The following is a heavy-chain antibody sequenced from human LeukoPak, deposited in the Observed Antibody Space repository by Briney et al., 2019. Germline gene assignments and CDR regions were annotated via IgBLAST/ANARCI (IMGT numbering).Heavy chain of an antibody. D-gene: IGHD6-19*01. J-gene: IGHJ4*02. CDR1: GGSISSSSYY. V-gene: IGHV4-39*07. Sequence: SETLSLTCTVSGGSISSSSYYWGWIRQPPGKGLEWIGSIYYSGSTYYNPSLKSRVTISVDTSKNQFSLKLSSVTAADTAVYYCARGPASGWCGYWGQGTLVTVSS. CDR2: IYYSGST. CDR3: ARGPASGWCGY.